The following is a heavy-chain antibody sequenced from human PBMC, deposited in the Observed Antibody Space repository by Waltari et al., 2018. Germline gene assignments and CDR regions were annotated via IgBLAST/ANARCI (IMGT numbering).Heavy chain of an antibody. D-gene: IGHD1-26*01. Sequence: QVQLQESGPGLVKPSETLSLTCTVSGGSISSYYWSWIRQPPGKGLEWIGYIYYSGTTNYNPPLKSRVTISVDTSKNQCSLKLSSGTAADTAVYYCARGVGATDYWGQGTLVTVSS. CDR2: IYYSGTT. J-gene: IGHJ4*02. CDR1: GGSISSYY. CDR3: ARGVGATDY. V-gene: IGHV4-59*01.